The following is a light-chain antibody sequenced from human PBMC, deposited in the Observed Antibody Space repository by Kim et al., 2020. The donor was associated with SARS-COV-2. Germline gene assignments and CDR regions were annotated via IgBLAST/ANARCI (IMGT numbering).Light chain of an antibody. CDR2: DVS. CDR3: SSYTSSSTLVV. Sequence: QSIILSCTVTSSDVCGYNYVSWYQQHPGKAPKLMIYDVSNRPSGVSTRFSGSKSGNTASLTISGLQAEDEADYYCSSYTSSSTLVVFGGGTQLTVL. J-gene: IGLJ2*01. V-gene: IGLV2-14*03. CDR1: SSDVCGYNY.